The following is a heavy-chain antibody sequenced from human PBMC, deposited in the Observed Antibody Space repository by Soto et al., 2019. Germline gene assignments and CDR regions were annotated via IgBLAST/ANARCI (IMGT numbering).Heavy chain of an antibody. J-gene: IGHJ6*02. V-gene: IGHV4-31*03. Sequence: QVQLQESGPGLVKPSQTLSLTCTVSGGSISSGGYYWYWIRQHPGKGLEWIGYIYYGGTTSYNPSLKSRVTISVDTSKNQFSLKLSSVTAADTAVYYCAASCVACGGFNYYGMDVWGQGTTVTVSS. CDR3: AASCVACGGFNYYGMDV. CDR1: GGSISSGGYY. D-gene: IGHD2-21*01. CDR2: IYYGGTT.